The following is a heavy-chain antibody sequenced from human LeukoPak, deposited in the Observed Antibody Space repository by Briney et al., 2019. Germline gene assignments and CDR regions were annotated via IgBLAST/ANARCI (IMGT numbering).Heavy chain of an antibody. CDR2: IHHSGST. CDR3: AANSGYGGFLDY. V-gene: IGHV4-4*02. D-gene: IGHD5-12*01. CDR1: GGSISSRNW. J-gene: IGHJ4*02. Sequence: SETLSLTCGVSGGSISSRNWWSWIRQPPGKGLEWIGEIHHSGSTNYNPSLKSRVTISVDKSKNQFSLKLSSVTAADTAVYYCAANSGYGGFLDYWGQGTLVTVSS.